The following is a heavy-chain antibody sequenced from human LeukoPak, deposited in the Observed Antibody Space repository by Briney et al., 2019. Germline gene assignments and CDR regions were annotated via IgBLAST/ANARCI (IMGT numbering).Heavy chain of an antibody. CDR2: INPNSGGT. J-gene: IGHJ4*02. D-gene: IGHD1-26*01. Sequence: ASVKVSCEASGYTFTGYYMHWVRQAPGQGLEWMGWINPNSGGTNYAQKFQGRVTMTRDTSISTAYMELSRLRSDDTAVYYCARGIVGATGNFDYWGQGTLVTVSS. CDR1: GYTFTGYY. V-gene: IGHV1-2*02. CDR3: ARGIVGATGNFDY.